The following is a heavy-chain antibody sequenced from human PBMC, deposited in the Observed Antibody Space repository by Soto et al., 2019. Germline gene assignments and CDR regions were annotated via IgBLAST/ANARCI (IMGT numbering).Heavy chain of an antibody. V-gene: IGHV4-39*01. CDR1: GGSISSSSYY. J-gene: IGHJ4*02. D-gene: IGHD5-12*01. CDR3: ARHGYGGYDRIDY. CDR2: IYYSGST. Sequence: SETLSLTCTVSGGSISSSSYYWGWIRQPPGKGLEWIGSIYYSGSTYYNPSLKSRVTISVDTSKNQFSLKLSSVTAADTAVYYCARHGYGGYDRIDYWGQGTLVTVSS.